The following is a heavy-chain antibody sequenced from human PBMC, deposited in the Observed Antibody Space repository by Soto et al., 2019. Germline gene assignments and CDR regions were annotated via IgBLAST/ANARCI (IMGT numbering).Heavy chain of an antibody. CDR1: GFTFSSYG. J-gene: IGHJ6*02. Sequence: XGDLLLSCSACGFTFSSYGMHWVRQAPGKGLEWVAVISYDGSNKYYADSVKGRFTISRDNSKNTLYLQMNSLRAEDTAVYYCAKDVRWVCGGDCSGAMDSWGQGTTVTVSS. D-gene: IGHD2-21*02. CDR2: ISYDGSNK. CDR3: AKDVRWVCGGDCSGAMDS. V-gene: IGHV3-30*18.